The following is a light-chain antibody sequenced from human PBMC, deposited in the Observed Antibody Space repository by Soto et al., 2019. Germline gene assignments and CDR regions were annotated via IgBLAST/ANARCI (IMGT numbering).Light chain of an antibody. J-gene: IGLJ1*01. CDR3: SSYTSSSIDYV. CDR2: EVS. Sequence: QSALTQPASVSGSPGQSITISCTGTSSDVGGYNYVSWYQQHPGKAPKLMLYEVSNRPSGVYNRFSGSKSGNTASLTISGLQAQDAADYYCSSYTSSSIDYVFGAGTKVTVL. CDR1: SSDVGGYNY. V-gene: IGLV2-14*01.